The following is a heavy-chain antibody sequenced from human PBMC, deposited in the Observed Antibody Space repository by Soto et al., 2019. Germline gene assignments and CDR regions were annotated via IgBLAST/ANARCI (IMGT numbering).Heavy chain of an antibody. CDR2: ISAYSGNT. V-gene: IGHV1-18*01. CDR1: GFTFTSYA. Sequence: QIQLVQSGAEVKKPGASVKVSCKASGFTFTSYAFAWVRQAPGQGLEYMGWISAYSGNTNYAQKLQGRVTMTTDTSTSTAYMELRSLRSDDTAVYYCARGIMLTGDTFDYWGQGTLVTVSS. CDR3: ARGIMLTGDTFDY. D-gene: IGHD3-9*01. J-gene: IGHJ4*02.